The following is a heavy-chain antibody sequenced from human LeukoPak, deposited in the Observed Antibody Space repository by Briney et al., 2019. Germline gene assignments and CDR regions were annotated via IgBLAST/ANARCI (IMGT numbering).Heavy chain of an antibody. J-gene: IGHJ4*02. CDR2: IIPILGIA. CDR3: ARDRGSSSPPDY. D-gene: IGHD6-6*01. V-gene: IGHV1-69*04. Sequence: SVKVSCKASGGTFSSYAMSRVRQAPGQGLEWMGRIIPILGIANYAQKFHGRVTITADDSTRPDYMELSSLRSEATAVYYCARDRGSSSPPDYWGQGTLVTVSS. CDR1: GGTFSSYA.